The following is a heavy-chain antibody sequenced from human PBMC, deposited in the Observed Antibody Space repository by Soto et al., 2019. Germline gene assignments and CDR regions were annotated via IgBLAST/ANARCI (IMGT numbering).Heavy chain of an antibody. CDR2: ILPGDSDT. J-gene: IGHJ3*02. Sequence: PGESLKNSCKGSGYNFANYWIGWVSQMPGKGLGWMGIILPGDSDTKNSPSLQGQITMSVDKSDSSAYLQWRSLKASDTAMYYCAAGYTTGPDAFDIWGQGTMVTVS. CDR1: GYNFANYW. D-gene: IGHD6-13*01. CDR3: AAGYTTGPDAFDI. V-gene: IGHV5-51*01.